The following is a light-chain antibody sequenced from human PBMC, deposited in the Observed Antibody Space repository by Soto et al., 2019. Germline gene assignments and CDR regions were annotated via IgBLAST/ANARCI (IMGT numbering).Light chain of an antibody. CDR1: SSNIGAPYN. CDR2: GNT. V-gene: IGLV1-40*01. J-gene: IGLJ3*02. CDR3: QSFDISLSWV. Sequence: QPVLTQPPSVSGAPGQRVTISCTGSSSNIGAPYNVHWYQQHPGKAPKLLIYGNTNRPSGVPDRFSGSKSGTSASLAITGLQAEDEADYYCQSFDISLSWVFGGGTKLTVL.